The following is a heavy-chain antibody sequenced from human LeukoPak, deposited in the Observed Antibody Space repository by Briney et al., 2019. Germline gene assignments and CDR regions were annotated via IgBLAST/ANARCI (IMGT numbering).Heavy chain of an antibody. CDR1: GFTFSSYG. D-gene: IGHD6-13*01. CDR2: ISYDGSNK. V-gene: IGHV3-30*03. Sequence: GGSLRLSCAASGFTFSSYGMHWVRQAPGKGLEWVAVISYDGSNKYYADSVKGRFTISRDNSKNTLYLQMNSLRAEDTAVYYCARDMEEQLFNWFDPWGQGTLVTVSS. J-gene: IGHJ5*02. CDR3: ARDMEEQLFNWFDP.